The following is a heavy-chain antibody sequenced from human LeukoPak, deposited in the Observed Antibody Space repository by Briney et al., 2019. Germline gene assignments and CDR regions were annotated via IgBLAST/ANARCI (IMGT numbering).Heavy chain of an antibody. CDR1: GFTFSSYA. CDR2: ISYDGSNK. D-gene: IGHD6-13*01. J-gene: IGHJ3*02. V-gene: IGHV3-30-3*01. CDR3: ARDVYSSSLWYGAFDI. Sequence: PGGSLRLSCAASGFTFSSYAMHWVRQAPGKGLEWVAVISYDGSNKYYADSVKGRFTISRDNSKNTLYLQMNSLRAEDTAVYYCARDVYSSSLWYGAFDIWGQGTMVTVSS.